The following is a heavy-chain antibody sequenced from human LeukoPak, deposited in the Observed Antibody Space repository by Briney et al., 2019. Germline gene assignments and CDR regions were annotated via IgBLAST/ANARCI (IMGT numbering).Heavy chain of an antibody. CDR3: AREDGSSSWYAASFDY. CDR2: IWEDGTNI. V-gene: IGHV3-33*01. CDR1: GFTFSTYG. Sequence: GGSLRLSCAASGFTFSTYGMHWVRQAPGKGLEWVAVIWEDGTNIHYADSVKGRFTISRDNSKNTLYLQMNSLRAEDTAVYYCAREDGSSSWYAASFDYWGQGTLVTVSS. D-gene: IGHD6-13*01. J-gene: IGHJ4*02.